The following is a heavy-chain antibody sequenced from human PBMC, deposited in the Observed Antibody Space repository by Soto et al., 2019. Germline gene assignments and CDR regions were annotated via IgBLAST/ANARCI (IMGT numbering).Heavy chain of an antibody. V-gene: IGHV1-45*02. CDR3: ASGRYDASGYFDS. CDR1: GNTFTYVY. Sequence: SVKVSCKGSGNTFTYVYLHWVRQAPGQALEWMGWITPFNGNTKYAQKFQDRVTFTGDTSLNKAYMELSSLRSDDTAMFYCASGRYDASGYFDSWGQGTLVTVSS. J-gene: IGHJ4*02. D-gene: IGHD3-22*01. CDR2: ITPFNGNT.